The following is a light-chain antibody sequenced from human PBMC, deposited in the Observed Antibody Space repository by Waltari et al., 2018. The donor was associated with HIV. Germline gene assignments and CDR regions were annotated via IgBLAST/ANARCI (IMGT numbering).Light chain of an antibody. Sequence: SYEVTQPPSLSVSPGQTASITCSGDTLGAKYACWYQQKPGPSPILVIYADTKRPPGIPERFSASNSGNTATLTITGTQAMDEADYYCQAWDSTTRVFGGGTKLTVL. CDR1: TLGAKY. CDR3: QAWDSTTRV. CDR2: ADT. J-gene: IGLJ3*02. V-gene: IGLV3-1*01.